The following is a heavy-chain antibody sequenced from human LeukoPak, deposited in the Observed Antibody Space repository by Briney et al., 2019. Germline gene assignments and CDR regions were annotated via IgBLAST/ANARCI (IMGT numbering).Heavy chain of an antibody. CDR3: AKGEGFDP. J-gene: IGHJ5*02. Sequence: GGSLRLSCAASGFTFSAYDMSWVRQAPGKGLDWVSAISGGGGSTYYADSVKGRFIISKDNSKNTLYLQMNSLRAEETAVYYCAKGEGFDPWGQGTLVTVSS. V-gene: IGHV3-23*01. CDR1: GFTFSAYD. CDR2: ISGGGGST.